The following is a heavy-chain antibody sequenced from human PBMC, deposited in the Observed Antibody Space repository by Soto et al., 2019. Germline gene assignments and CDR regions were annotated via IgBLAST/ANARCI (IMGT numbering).Heavy chain of an antibody. CDR1: GFTFSDYY. CDR3: ATTGGGRQYYFDY. J-gene: IGHJ4*02. CDR2: ISSSGNTI. V-gene: IGHV3-11*01. D-gene: IGHD3-10*01. Sequence: PGGSLRLSCAASGFTFSDYYMSWIRQAPGTGLEWLSYISSSGNTIYYADSVKGRFTISRDNAKNSLYLQMNSLRVEDTAVYYCATTGGGRQYYFDYWGQGTLVTVSS.